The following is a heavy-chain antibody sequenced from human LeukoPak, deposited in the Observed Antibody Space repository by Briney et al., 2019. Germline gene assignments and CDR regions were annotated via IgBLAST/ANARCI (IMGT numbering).Heavy chain of an antibody. D-gene: IGHD5-18*01. Sequence: ASVKVSCKASGYTFTSYGISWVRQAPGQGLEWMGWISAYNGNTNYAQKLQGRVTMTTDTSTSTAYMELRSLRSDDTAVYYCVISPVVDTAMVLGLYWGQGALVTVSS. CDR3: VISPVVDTAMVLGLY. CDR1: GYTFTSYG. V-gene: IGHV1-18*01. CDR2: ISAYNGNT. J-gene: IGHJ4*02.